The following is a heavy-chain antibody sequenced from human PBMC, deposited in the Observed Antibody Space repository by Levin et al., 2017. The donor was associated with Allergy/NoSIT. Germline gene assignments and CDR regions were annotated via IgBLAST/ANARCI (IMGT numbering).Heavy chain of an antibody. Sequence: GGFLRLSCAASGFTFRSYTMTWVRQAPGRGLEWVSTLRYSGDTTHYADSVKGRFTISRDGYKDTLFLQMNSLRAEDTAVYYCAKGLSSGSPYRAFDMWGQGTMVTVSS. D-gene: IGHD1-26*01. CDR3: AKGLSSGSPYRAFDM. CDR1: GFTFRSYT. CDR2: LRYSGDTT. J-gene: IGHJ3*02. V-gene: IGHV3-23*01.